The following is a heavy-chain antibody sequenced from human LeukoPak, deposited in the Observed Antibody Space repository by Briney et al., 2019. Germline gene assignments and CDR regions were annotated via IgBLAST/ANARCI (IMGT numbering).Heavy chain of an antibody. D-gene: IGHD2-21*02. CDR2: INPNSGGT. CDR1: RYVFTAYY. Sequence: GASVKVSCKASRYVFTAYYIHWVRLAPGQGPEWMGRINPNSGGTNYAQKLQGRITMTIETSTSTAYMELRSLGSDDTAVYYCARGGSRVVTYGNFDYWGQGTLVTVSS. J-gene: IGHJ4*02. CDR3: ARGGSRVVTYGNFDY. V-gene: IGHV1-2*06.